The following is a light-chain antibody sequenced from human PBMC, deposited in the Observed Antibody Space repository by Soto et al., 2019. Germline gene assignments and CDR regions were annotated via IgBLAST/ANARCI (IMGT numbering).Light chain of an antibody. CDR2: DSS. CDR3: QQYNNWPRT. CDR1: ESVRDE. Sequence: VLTQSPATLSLSPGERATLSCRASESVRDELGWYQQKPGQAPRLLIFDSSNRATGIPARFSGSGSGTEFTLTISSLQSEDFAVYYCQQYNNWPRTFGQGTKVDIK. V-gene: IGKV3-15*01. J-gene: IGKJ1*01.